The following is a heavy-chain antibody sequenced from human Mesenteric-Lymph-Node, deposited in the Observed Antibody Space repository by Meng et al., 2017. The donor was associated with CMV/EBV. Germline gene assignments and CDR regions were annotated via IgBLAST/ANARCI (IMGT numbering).Heavy chain of an antibody. J-gene: IGHJ4*02. CDR2: ISDSGDSTI. D-gene: IGHD3-22*01. V-gene: IGHV3-48*03. CDR1: GFTFSNYE. Sequence: GGSLRLSCATSGFTFSNYEMNWVRQAPGKGPEWVSYISDSGDSTIYYADSVKGRFTISRDNAKNSLYLQMNSLRAEDTAVYYCARDLDYYDNAQQTRWGQGTLVTVSS. CDR3: ARDLDYYDNAQQTR.